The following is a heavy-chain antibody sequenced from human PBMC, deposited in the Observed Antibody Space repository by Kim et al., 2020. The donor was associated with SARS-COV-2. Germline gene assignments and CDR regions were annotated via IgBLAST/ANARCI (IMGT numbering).Heavy chain of an antibody. Sequence: GSVKGRFTISREDAKNSLYLQMNSLRAGDTAVYYCARGGVAPRGGLDVWGQGTTVTVSS. J-gene: IGHJ6*02. V-gene: IGHV3-13*01. CDR3: ARGGVAPRGGLDV. D-gene: IGHD1-26*01.